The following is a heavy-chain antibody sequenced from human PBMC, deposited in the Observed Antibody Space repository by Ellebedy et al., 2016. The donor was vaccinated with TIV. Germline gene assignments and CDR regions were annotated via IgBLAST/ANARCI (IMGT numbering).Heavy chain of an antibody. J-gene: IGHJ4*02. D-gene: IGHD3-10*01. V-gene: IGHV3-66*04. CDR2: IYSGGNT. CDR1: GFNVRSSY. Sequence: GESLKISCAASGFNVRSSYMSWVRQAPGKGLEWVSVIYSGGNTYYADSMRGRFTISRDNSKNTLYLQMNSLRVEDTAVYYCARLLYYFGSGTYSNEYYFDSWGQGTLVTVSS. CDR3: ARLLYYFGSGTYSNEYYFDS.